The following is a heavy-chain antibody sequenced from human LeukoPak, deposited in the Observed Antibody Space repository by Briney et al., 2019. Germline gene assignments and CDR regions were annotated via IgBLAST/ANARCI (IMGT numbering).Heavy chain of an antibody. J-gene: IGHJ4*02. CDR1: GFSFSTYS. Sequence: GGSLRLSCAASGFSFSTYSMNWVRQAPGKGLEWVSYIVGSSSTKYYADSVKGRFTVSRDNAKNSLYLQMDSLRAEDTAVYYCATDSPETAAFDYWGQGTLVTVSS. V-gene: IGHV3-48*04. D-gene: IGHD1-1*01. CDR3: ATDSPETAAFDY. CDR2: IVGSSSTK.